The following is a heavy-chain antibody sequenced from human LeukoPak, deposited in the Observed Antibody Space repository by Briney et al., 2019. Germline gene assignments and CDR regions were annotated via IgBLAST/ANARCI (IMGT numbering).Heavy chain of an antibody. J-gene: IGHJ4*02. CDR3: ATDRQVLLPFES. CDR1: GFIFSSYG. V-gene: IGHV3-23*01. Sequence: GGTLRLSCAASGFIFSSYGMSWVRQAPGKGLEWVSAISGSGGSTYYADSLKGRFTISRDNSKNTLYLQMNSLRAEDTAVYYCATDRQVLLPFESWGQGTLVTVSS. CDR2: ISGSGGST. D-gene: IGHD2-8*02.